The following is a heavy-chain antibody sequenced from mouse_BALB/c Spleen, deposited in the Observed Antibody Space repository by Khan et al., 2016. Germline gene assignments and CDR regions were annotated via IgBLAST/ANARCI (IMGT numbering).Heavy chain of an antibody. CDR1: GYTFTSYW. CDR3: ASYYGSRYYAMDY. D-gene: IGHD1-1*01. V-gene: IGHV1-7*01. J-gene: IGHJ4*01. Sequence: QVRLQQSGAELAKPGASVKMSYKASGYTFTSYWMHWVKQRPGQGLEWIGYINPSTGYTEYNQKFKDKATLTADKSSSTAYMQLSSLTSEDSAVYYCASYYGSRYYAMDYWGQGTSVTVSS. CDR2: INPSTGYT.